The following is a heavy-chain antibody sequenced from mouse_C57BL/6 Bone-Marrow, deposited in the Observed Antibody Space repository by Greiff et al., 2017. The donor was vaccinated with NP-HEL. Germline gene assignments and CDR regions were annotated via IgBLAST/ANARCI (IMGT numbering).Heavy chain of an antibody. CDR1: GYTFTSYW. CDR2: IHPNSGST. CDR3: ARLVGYYGSSPAWFAY. D-gene: IGHD1-1*01. J-gene: IGHJ3*01. V-gene: IGHV1-64*01. Sequence: QVQLQQPGAELVKPGASVKLSCKASGYTFTSYWMHWVKQRPGQGLEWIGMIHPNSGSTNYTAKFKSKATLTVDKSSSTAYMQLSSLTSEDSAVYYGARLVGYYGSSPAWFAYWGQGTLVTVSA.